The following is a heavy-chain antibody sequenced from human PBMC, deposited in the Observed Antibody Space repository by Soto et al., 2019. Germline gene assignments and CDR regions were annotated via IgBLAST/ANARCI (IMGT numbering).Heavy chain of an antibody. Sequence: SETLSLTCAVYGGSFSGYYWSWIRQPPGKGLEWIGEINHSGSTNYNPSLKSRVTISVDTSKNQFSLKLSSVTAADTAVYYCARVNRNGYYYYYYMDVWGKGTTVTAP. V-gene: IGHV4-34*01. D-gene: IGHD1-1*01. CDR1: GGSFSGYY. CDR3: ARVNRNGYYYYYYMDV. J-gene: IGHJ6*03. CDR2: INHSGST.